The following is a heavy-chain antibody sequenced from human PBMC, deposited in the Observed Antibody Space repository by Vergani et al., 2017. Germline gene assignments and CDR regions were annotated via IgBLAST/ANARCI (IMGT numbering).Heavy chain of an antibody. CDR2: IDWDDDK. CDR1: GFSLSNARMG. Sequence: QVTLKESGPVLVKPTETLTPTCTVSGFSLSNARMGVSWIRQPPGKALEWLARIDWDDDKYYSTSLKTRLTISKDTSKNQVVLTMTNMDPVDTATYYCARIRSSSYYYGMDVWGQGTTVTVSS. V-gene: IGHV2-70*16. J-gene: IGHJ6*02. CDR3: ARIRSSSYYYGMDV. D-gene: IGHD2-15*01.